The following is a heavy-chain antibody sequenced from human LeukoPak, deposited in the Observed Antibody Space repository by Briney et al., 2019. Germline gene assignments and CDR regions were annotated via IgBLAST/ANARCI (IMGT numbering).Heavy chain of an antibody. CDR1: GGSISSSSYY. V-gene: IGHV4-39*01. CDR3: ARSSTGLPQVDY. CDR2: IYYSGST. Sequence: SETLSLTCTVSGGSISSSSYYWGWIRQPPGKGLEWIGSIYYSGSTYYNPSLKSRVTISVDTSKNQFSLKLSSVTAADTAVYYCARSSTGLPQVDYWGQGTLVTVSS. J-gene: IGHJ4*02. D-gene: IGHD5-18*01.